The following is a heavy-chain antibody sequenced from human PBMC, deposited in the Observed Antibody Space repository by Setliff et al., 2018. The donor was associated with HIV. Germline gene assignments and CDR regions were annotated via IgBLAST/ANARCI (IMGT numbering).Heavy chain of an antibody. CDR2: INCYSGDS. Sequence: AASVKVSCKASGYSFFSYSITWVRQAPGQGPEWVGWINCYSGDSKFPEKLQGRITMTADTSTSTAYMELRNLTSDDTAMYYCARATYSGSPNPPQDYWGQGTLVTVSS. J-gene: IGHJ4*02. V-gene: IGHV1-18*01. CDR1: GYSFFSYS. CDR3: ARATYSGSPNPPQDY. D-gene: IGHD1-26*01.